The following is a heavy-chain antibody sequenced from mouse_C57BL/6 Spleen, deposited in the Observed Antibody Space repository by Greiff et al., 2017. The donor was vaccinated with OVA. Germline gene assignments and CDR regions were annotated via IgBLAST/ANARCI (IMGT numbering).Heavy chain of an antibody. CDR2: IYPGDGDT. CDR1: GYAFSSSW. J-gene: IGHJ2*01. V-gene: IGHV1-82*01. CDR3: AREEHPYYFDD. Sequence: QVQLQQSGPELVKPGASVKISCKASGYAFSSSWMNWVKQRPGKGLEWIGRIYPGDGDTNYNGKFKGKATLTADKSSSTAYMQLSSLTSEDSAVYFCAREEHPYYFDDWGQGTTLTVSS.